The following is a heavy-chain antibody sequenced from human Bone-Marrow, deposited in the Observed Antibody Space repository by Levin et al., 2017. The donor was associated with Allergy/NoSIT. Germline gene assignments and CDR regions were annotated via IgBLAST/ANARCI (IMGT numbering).Heavy chain of an antibody. V-gene: IGHV3-74*01. CDR1: GFTFSSFW. D-gene: IGHD2-2*01. J-gene: IGHJ4*01. CDR3: ARDRSSRGLEK. CDR2: ANSDGTKV. Sequence: GGSLRLSCAASGFTFSSFWMHWVRQAPGKGLVWVSRANSDGTKVIHADSVRGRFTVSRDNARNTLYLEMSSLKIDDTAVYYCARDRSSRGLEKWGQGTLVTVSS.